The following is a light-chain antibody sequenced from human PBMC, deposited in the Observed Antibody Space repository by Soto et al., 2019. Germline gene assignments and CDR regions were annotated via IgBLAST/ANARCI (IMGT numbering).Light chain of an antibody. CDR3: SSYTSSSPLYV. J-gene: IGLJ1*01. Sequence: QSVLTQPASVSGSPGQSITISCTGTSSEVGGYNYVSWYQQHPGKDPKLMIYDVSNRPSGVSNRFSGSKSGNTASLTISGLQAEDEADYYCSSYTSSSPLYVFETGTKVTVL. CDR2: DVS. V-gene: IGLV2-14*01. CDR1: SSEVGGYNY.